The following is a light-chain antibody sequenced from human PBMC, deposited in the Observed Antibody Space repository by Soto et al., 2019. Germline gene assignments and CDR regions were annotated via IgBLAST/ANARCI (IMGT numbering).Light chain of an antibody. CDR1: QSNKNW. J-gene: IGKJ3*01. CDR3: QQYNSYSQFT. Sequence: DIQMTQSPSTLSASVGNRVTITCRASQSNKNWLDWYQQKPGEAPKLLIYKASTLESGVPSRFSGSGSGTEFTLTISCLQPDDVATYYCQQYNSYSQFTFGPGTKVDIK. CDR2: KAS. V-gene: IGKV1-5*03.